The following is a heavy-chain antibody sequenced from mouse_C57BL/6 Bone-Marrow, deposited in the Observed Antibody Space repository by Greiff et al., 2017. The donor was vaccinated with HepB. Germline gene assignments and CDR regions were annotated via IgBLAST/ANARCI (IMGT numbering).Heavy chain of an antibody. CDR2: IYPSDSDT. Sequence: QVQLQQPGAELVRPGSSVKLSCKASGYTFTSYWMDWVKQRPGQGLEWIGNIYPSDSDTHYNQKFKDKATLTVDKSSSTAYMQLSSLTSEDSAVYYSARRATTVVATDYAMDYWGQGTSVTVSS. J-gene: IGHJ4*01. D-gene: IGHD1-1*01. CDR1: GYTFTSYW. V-gene: IGHV1-61*01. CDR3: ARRATTVVATDYAMDY.